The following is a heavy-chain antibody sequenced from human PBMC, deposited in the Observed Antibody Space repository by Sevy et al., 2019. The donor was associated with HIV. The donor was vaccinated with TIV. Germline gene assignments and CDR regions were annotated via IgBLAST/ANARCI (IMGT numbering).Heavy chain of an antibody. CDR2: ISGYNGDT. J-gene: IGHJ6*02. CDR1: GYIFTSYG. Sequence: ASVKFSCRASGYIFTSYGISWVRQAPGQGLEWMGWISGYNGDTNYAQKFQGRVTMTTDTSTSTAYMELRSLRSDDTAVYYCASEGVADRSAQPQYYYYGMDVWGQGTTVTVSS. D-gene: IGHD2-8*01. V-gene: IGHV1-18*01. CDR3: ASEGVADRSAQPQYYYYGMDV.